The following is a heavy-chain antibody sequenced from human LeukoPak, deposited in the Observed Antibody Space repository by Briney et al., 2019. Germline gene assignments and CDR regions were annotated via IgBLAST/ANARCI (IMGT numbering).Heavy chain of an antibody. D-gene: IGHD6-13*01. CDR2: ISSSGNTI. J-gene: IGHJ4*02. Sequence: GGSLRLSCGASGFTFSSYDRNWVRQAPGKGLEWVSYISSSGNTIYYTDSVKGRFTISRDNAQNSLYLQMNSLRAEDTAVYYCARYSSSWHYYFDYWGQGTLVTVSS. CDR3: ARYSSSWHYYFDY. V-gene: IGHV3-48*03. CDR1: GFTFSSYD.